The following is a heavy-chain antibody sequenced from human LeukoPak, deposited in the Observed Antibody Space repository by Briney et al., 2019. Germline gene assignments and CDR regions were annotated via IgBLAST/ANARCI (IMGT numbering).Heavy chain of an antibody. CDR1: GFTFSTYW. J-gene: IGHJ4*02. V-gene: IGHV3-7*04. CDR3: ARVRGSGSQGSLVYFDD. D-gene: IGHD1-26*01. CDR2: IKQDGSEK. Sequence: GGSLRLPCAASGFTFSTYWMSWVRQAPGKGLEWVANIKQDGSEKYYVDSVKGRFTISRDNAKNSLYLQMNSLRAEDTAVYYCARVRGSGSQGSLVYFDDWGQGTLVTVSS.